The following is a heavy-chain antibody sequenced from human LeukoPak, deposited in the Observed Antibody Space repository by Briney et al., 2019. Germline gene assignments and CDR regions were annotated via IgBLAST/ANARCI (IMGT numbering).Heavy chain of an antibody. CDR2: ITYDGSNE. D-gene: IGHD3-3*01. CDR3: ARDLKSTPEYDFWSGEYYYYYYMDV. Sequence: GRSLRLSCAASGFTFSSYAMHWVRQAPGRGLEWVAVITYDGSNEYYADSVKGRFTISRDNSKNTLYLQMNSLRAEDTAVYYCARDLKSTPEYDFWSGEYYYYYYMDVWGKGTTVTVSS. J-gene: IGHJ6*03. CDR1: GFTFSSYA. V-gene: IGHV3-30*04.